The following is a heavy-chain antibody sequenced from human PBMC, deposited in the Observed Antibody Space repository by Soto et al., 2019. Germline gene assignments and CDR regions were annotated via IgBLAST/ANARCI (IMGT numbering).Heavy chain of an antibody. CDR1: GGSISSSSFH. CDR2: IYYSGST. Sequence: QLQLQESGPGLVKPSETLSLTCTVSGGSISSSSFHWGWIRQPPGKGLEWIGSIYYSGSTYYSPSLKSRVTLSVDPSKNQFSLQLSSVTAADTAVYYCARRERAAGTDWWFDPWGQGTLVTVSS. CDR3: ARRERAAGTDWWFDP. V-gene: IGHV4-39*01. D-gene: IGHD6-13*01. J-gene: IGHJ5*02.